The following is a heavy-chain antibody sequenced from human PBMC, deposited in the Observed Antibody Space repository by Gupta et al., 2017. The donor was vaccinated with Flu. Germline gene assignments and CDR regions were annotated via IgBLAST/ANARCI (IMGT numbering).Heavy chain of an antibody. CDR1: GETSSNYF. Sequence: QVQVQQWGAGLLKPSETLSLTCAVHGETSSNYFWSWIRQPPGKGLQWIGLINYTGSTHYKPSLRSRATISADTSKKEFSLILSSVTAADTAVDDCHIYFYYTNGSNFDFWGPGTLGTVSS. V-gene: IGHV4-34*08. CDR2: INYTGST. D-gene: IGHD1-1*01. CDR3: HIYFYYTNGSNFDF. J-gene: IGHJ4*02.